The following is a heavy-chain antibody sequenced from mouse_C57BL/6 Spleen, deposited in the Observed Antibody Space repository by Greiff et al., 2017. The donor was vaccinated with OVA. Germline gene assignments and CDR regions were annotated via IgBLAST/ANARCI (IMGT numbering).Heavy chain of an antibody. V-gene: IGHV1-76*01. D-gene: IGHD1-1*02. J-gene: IGHJ2*01. CDR1: GYTFTDYY. Sequence: VKLQQSGAELVRPGASVKLSCKASGYTFTDYYINWVKQRPGQGLEWIARIYPGSGNTYYNEKFKGKATLTAEKSSSTAYMQLSSLTSEDSAVYFCARYRTILFDYWGQGTTLTVSS. CDR2: IYPGSGNT. CDR3: ARYRTILFDY.